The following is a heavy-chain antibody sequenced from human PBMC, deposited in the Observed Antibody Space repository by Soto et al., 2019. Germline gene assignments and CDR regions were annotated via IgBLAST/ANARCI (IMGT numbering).Heavy chain of an antibody. CDR3: ARSQGGSSSLDIYYYYYYGMDV. CDR1: GGTFSTYA. CDR2: VTPIFGTP. V-gene: IGHV1-69*01. J-gene: IGHJ6*02. D-gene: IGHD2-15*01. Sequence: QVQLVQSGAEVKKPGSSVKVSCKAPGGTFSTYAISWVRQAPGQGLEWMVGVTPIFGTPKYAQEFQGRVTITADDSTSTGYMELRSLRSEDTAVYYCARSQGGSSSLDIYYYYYYGMDVWGQGNTVTGSS.